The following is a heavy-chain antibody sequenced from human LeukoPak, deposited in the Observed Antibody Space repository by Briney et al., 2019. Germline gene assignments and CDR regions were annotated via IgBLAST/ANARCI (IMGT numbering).Heavy chain of an antibody. CDR3: ASAGYSSGWYLGRAFDP. J-gene: IGHJ5*02. CDR2: IYYSGST. V-gene: IGHV4-59*08. CDR1: GGSISSYY. D-gene: IGHD6-19*01. Sequence: SETLSLTCTVSGGSISSYYWSWIRQPPGKGLEWIGYIYYSGSTNYNPSLKSRVTISVDTSKNQFSLKLSSVTAADTAVYYCASAGYSSGWYLGRAFDPWGQGTLATVSS.